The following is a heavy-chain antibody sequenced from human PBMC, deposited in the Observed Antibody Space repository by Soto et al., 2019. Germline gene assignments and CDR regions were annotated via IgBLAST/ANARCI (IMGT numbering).Heavy chain of an antibody. CDR2: ISSSSSYI. Sequence: ESGGGLVKPGGSLRLSCAASGFTFSSYSVNWVRQAPGKGLEWVSSISSSSSYIYYADSVKGRFTISRDNAKNSLYLQMNSLRAEDTAVYYCARDVYSSSRYFDYWGQGTLVTVSS. J-gene: IGHJ4*02. CDR1: GFTFSSYS. CDR3: ARDVYSSSRYFDY. V-gene: IGHV3-21*01. D-gene: IGHD6-6*01.